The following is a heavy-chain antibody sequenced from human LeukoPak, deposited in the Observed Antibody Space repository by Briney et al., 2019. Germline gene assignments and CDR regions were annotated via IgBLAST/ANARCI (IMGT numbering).Heavy chain of an antibody. CDR2: ISAYNGNT. V-gene: IGHV1-18*01. D-gene: IGHD2-15*01. Sequence: ASVKVSCKASGYTFTSYGISWVRQAPGQGLEWMGWISAYNGNTNYAQKLQGRVTMTTDTSTSTAYMELRSLRSDDTAVYYCAKSPYVGDHGGPSAWGQGTLVTVSS. CDR3: AKSPYVGDHGGPSA. CDR1: GYTFTSYG. J-gene: IGHJ5*02.